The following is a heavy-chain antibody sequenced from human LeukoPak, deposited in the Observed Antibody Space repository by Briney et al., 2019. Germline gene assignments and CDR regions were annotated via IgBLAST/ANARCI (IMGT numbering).Heavy chain of an antibody. J-gene: IGHJ6*02. V-gene: IGHV4-39*01. CDR2: IFYSGTT. CDR1: GGSISSSSYY. Sequence: SETLSLTCTVSGGSISSSSYYWGWIRQPPGKGLEWIGSIFYSGTTYYNPSLKSRVTISVDTSKNQFSLKLSSVTAADPAVYFCARVVPANYGMDVWGQGTTVTVSS. CDR3: ARVVPANYGMDV. D-gene: IGHD2-2*01.